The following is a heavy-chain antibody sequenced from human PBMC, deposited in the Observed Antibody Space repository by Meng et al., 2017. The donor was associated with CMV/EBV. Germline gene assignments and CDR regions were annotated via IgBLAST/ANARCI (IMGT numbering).Heavy chain of an antibody. J-gene: IGHJ5*02. V-gene: IGHV4-34*01. CDR2: INHSGST. Sequence: VQRQHWGAGLLKPSETLSLPCAVYGGSFSGYYWSWIRQPPGKGLEWIGEINHSGSTNYNPSLKSRVTISVDTSKNQFSLKLSSVTAADTAVYYCARGVGGWFDPWGQGTLVTVSS. D-gene: IGHD1-26*01. CDR1: GGSFSGYY. CDR3: ARGVGGWFDP.